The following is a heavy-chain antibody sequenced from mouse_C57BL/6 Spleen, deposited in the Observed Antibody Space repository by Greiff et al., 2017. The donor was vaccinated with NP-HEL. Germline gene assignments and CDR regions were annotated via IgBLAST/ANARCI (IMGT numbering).Heavy chain of an antibody. Sequence: EVKLVESGPGLVKPSQSLSLTCSVTGYSITSGYYWNWIRQFPGNKLEWMGYISYDGSNNYNPSLKNRISITRDTSKNQFFLKLNSVTTEDTATYYCARYDYDVAWFAYWGQGTLVTVSA. V-gene: IGHV3-6*01. CDR3: ARYDYDVAWFAY. CDR2: ISYDGSN. D-gene: IGHD2-4*01. J-gene: IGHJ3*01. CDR1: GYSITSGYY.